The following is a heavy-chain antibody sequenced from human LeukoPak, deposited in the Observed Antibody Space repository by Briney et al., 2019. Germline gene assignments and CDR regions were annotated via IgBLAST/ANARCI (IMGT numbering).Heavy chain of an antibody. CDR1: GGSFSGYY. CDR2: INHSGST. D-gene: IGHD3-3*01. J-gene: IGHJ4*02. Sequence: SETLSLTCAVYGGSFSGYYWSWIRQPPGKGLEWIGEINHSGSTNYNPSLKSRVTISVDTSKNQFSLKLSSVTAADTAVYYCARSDFWSGFVYWGQGTLVTVSS. CDR3: ARSDFWSGFVY. V-gene: IGHV4-34*01.